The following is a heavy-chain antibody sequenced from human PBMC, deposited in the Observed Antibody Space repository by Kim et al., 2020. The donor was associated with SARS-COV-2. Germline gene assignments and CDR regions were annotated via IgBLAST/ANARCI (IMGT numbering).Heavy chain of an antibody. J-gene: IGHJ6*02. D-gene: IGHD5-18*01. V-gene: IGHV3-11*06. CDR2: ISSSSSYT. CDR1: GFTFSDYY. CDR3: ARDIVASPDVDTAMDSYYYYYGMDV. Sequence: GGSLRLSCAASGFTFSDYYMSWIRQAPGKGLEWVSYISSSSSYTNYADSVKGRFTISRDNAKNSLYLQMNSLRAEDTAVYYCARDIVASPDVDTAMDSYYYYYGMDVWGQGTTVTVSS.